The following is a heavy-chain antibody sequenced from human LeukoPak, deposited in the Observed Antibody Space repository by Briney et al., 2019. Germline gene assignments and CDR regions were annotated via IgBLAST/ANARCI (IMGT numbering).Heavy chain of an antibody. J-gene: IGHJ4*02. V-gene: IGHV4-4*07. Sequence: SETLSLTCAVSGGSISSYYWSWIRQPAGKGQEWIGRIYTSGSTNYNPSLKSRVTISVDTSKNQFSLKLSSVNAADTAVYYCARDFGTLYCSSTSFLYHFDYWGQGTLVTVSS. D-gene: IGHD2-2*01. CDR2: IYTSGST. CDR1: GGSISSYY. CDR3: ARDFGTLYCSSTSFLYHFDY.